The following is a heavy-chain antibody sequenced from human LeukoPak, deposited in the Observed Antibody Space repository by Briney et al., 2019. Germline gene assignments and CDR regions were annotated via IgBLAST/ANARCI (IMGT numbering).Heavy chain of an antibody. J-gene: IGHJ4*02. CDR3: ARLRDGRWLLEY. D-gene: IGHD5-24*01. V-gene: IGHV4-31*03. CDR2: IYYSGGT. CDR1: GGSISSGGYY. Sequence: SETLSLTCTVSGGSISSGGYYWSWIRQHPGKGLEWIGYIYYSGGTYYNPSLKSRVTISVDPSKNQFSLKLSSVTAADTAVYYCARLRDGRWLLEYWGQGTLVTVSS.